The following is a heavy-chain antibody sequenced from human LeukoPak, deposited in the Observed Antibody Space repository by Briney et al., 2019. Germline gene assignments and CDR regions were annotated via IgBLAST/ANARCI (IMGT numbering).Heavy chain of an antibody. CDR3: ARDETYDYESNGYLDF. Sequence: GGSLRLSCAASGFIFSSCAMNWVRQAPGKGLEWVANIRHDGSETYYVDSLRGRFTISRDNAKNLVYLQMSSLRAEDTAIYYCARDETYDYESNGYLDFWGQGTVVTVSS. D-gene: IGHD3-22*01. J-gene: IGHJ4*02. V-gene: IGHV3-7*01. CDR1: GFIFSSCA. CDR2: IRHDGSET.